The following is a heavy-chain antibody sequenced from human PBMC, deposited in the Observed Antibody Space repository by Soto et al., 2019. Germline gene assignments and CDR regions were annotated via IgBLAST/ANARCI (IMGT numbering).Heavy chain of an antibody. V-gene: IGHV1-69*13. Sequence: SVKVSCKASGGTFSSYAISWVRQAPGQGLEWMGGIIPIFGTANYAQKFQGRVTITADESTSTAYMELSSLRSEDAAVYYCARGDYYDSSGYYLYYYYYGMDVWGQGTTVTVSS. CDR2: IIPIFGTA. CDR1: GGTFSSYA. J-gene: IGHJ6*02. D-gene: IGHD3-22*01. CDR3: ARGDYYDSSGYYLYYYYYGMDV.